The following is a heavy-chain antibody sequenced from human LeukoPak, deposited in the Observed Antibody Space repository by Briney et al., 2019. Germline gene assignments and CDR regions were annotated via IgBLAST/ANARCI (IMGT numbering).Heavy chain of an antibody. J-gene: IGHJ5*02. V-gene: IGHV3-23*01. CDR3: GKEGGA. CDR1: GFRFSDFT. CDR2: IGGRGGST. Sequence: GGSLRLSCAASGFRFSDFTMTWVRQAPGKGPEWVSAIGGRGGSTYYADSLGARFTISRDNSKDMVYLQMNSLKVEDTATYYCGKEGGAWGQGTKVTVSS. D-gene: IGHD3-16*01.